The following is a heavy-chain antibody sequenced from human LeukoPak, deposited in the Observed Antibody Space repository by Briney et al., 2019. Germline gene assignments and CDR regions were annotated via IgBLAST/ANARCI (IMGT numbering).Heavy chain of an antibody. CDR1: GGAFSSYA. Sequence: SVKVSCEASGGAFSSYAISWVRQAPGQGLEWMGGIIPIFGTANYAQKFQGRVTITTDESTSTAYMKLSSLRSEDTAVYYCARASGSYHDAFDIWGQGTMVTVSS. CDR3: ARASGSYHDAFDI. CDR2: IIPIFGTA. V-gene: IGHV1-69*05. D-gene: IGHD1-26*01. J-gene: IGHJ3*02.